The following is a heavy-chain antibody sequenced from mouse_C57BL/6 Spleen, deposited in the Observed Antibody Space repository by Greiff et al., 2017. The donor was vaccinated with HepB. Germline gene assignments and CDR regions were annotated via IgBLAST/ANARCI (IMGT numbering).Heavy chain of an antibody. CDR2: IDPSDSET. V-gene: IGHV1-52*01. CDR1: GYTFTSYW. Sequence: QVQLQQPGAELVRPGSSVKLSCKASGYTFTSYWMHWVKQRPIQGLEWIGNIDPSDSETHYNQKFKDKATLTVDKSSSTAYMQLSSLTSEDSAVYYCARKDYYGTLYYFDYWGQGTTRTVSS. J-gene: IGHJ2*01. D-gene: IGHD1-1*01. CDR3: ARKDYYGTLYYFDY.